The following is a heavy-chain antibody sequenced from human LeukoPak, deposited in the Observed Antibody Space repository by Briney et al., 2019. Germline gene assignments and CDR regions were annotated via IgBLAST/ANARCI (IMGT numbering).Heavy chain of an antibody. D-gene: IGHD2-2*01. CDR3: ATDRYRVDDVIPAVKLSRGLSNFDY. CDR1: GFTFSSYA. Sequence: PGGSLRLSCAASGFTFSSYAMSWVRQAPGKGLEWVSAISGSGGSTYYADSVKGRFTISRDNSKNTLYLQMNSLRAEDTAVYYCATDRYRVDDVIPAVKLSRGLSNFDYWGQGALVTVSS. V-gene: IGHV3-23*01. CDR2: ISGSGGST. J-gene: IGHJ4*02.